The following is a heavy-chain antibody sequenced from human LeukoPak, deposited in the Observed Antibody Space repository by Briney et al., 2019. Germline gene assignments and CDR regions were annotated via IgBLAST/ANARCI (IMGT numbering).Heavy chain of an antibody. V-gene: IGHV1-18*01. J-gene: IGHJ4*02. CDR1: GYTFTSYG. CDR3: ASVGYCSGGSCFGVMADY. D-gene: IGHD2-15*01. Sequence: ASVKVSCKASGYTFTSYGISWVRQAPGQGLEWMGWISAYNGNTNYAQKLQGRVTMTTDTSTSTAYMELRSLRSDDTAVYYCASVGYCSGGSCFGVMADYWGQGTLVTVSS. CDR2: ISAYNGNT.